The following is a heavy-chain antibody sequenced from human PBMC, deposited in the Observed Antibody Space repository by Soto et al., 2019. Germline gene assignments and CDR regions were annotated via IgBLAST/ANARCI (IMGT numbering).Heavy chain of an antibody. CDR2: IYHSGST. V-gene: IGHV4-4*02. CDR1: GGSISSSNG. Sequence: QVQLQESGPGLVKPSGTLALTCAVAGGSISSSNGWSWVRQPPGKGLEWIVEIYHSGSTNYNPSLKSRVTISVDKSKNQFSLKLSSVTAADTAVYYCARVRIYYYYGMDVWGQGTTVTVSS. J-gene: IGHJ6*02. CDR3: ARVRIYYYYGMDV. D-gene: IGHD2-15*01.